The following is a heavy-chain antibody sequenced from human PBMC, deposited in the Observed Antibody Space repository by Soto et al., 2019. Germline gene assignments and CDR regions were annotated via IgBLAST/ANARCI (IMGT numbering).Heavy chain of an antibody. V-gene: IGHV4-59*01. J-gene: IGHJ4*02. D-gene: IGHD3-22*01. Sequence: QVQLQESGPGLVKPSETLSLTCTVSGGSISGYYWSWIRQPPGKGLEWIAYINYSGSTNYNPSLKSRVTISVDTSKKQFSLKLRSVTAADTAVYYCARARYDSSGYYYFDYWGQGTLVTVSS. CDR3: ARARYDSSGYYYFDY. CDR1: GGSISGYY. CDR2: INYSGST.